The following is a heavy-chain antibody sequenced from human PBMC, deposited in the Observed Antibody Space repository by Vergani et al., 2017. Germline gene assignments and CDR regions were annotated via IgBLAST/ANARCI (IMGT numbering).Heavy chain of an antibody. D-gene: IGHD3-10*01. CDR1: GASVNSYY. CDR2: VSFRGDT. J-gene: IGHJ4*02. Sequence: QVKLQESGPGLVKPSETLSLTCTVSGASVNSYYWSWIRQPPGKGLEWMGYVSFRGDTLYDTSVKGRMTISLNTSSNQFSLYLTSVTAADTAVYYCARSRIYYGAGSPDYWGQGTLVTVSS. V-gene: IGHV4-59*02. CDR3: ARSRIYYGAGSPDY.